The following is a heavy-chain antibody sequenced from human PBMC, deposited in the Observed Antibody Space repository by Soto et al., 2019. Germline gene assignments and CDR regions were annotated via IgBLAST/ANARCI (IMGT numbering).Heavy chain of an antibody. D-gene: IGHD2-21*01. CDR1: GDSVSTNSAA. Sequence: SQTLSLTCAISGDSVSTNSAAWNWIRQSPSRGLEWLGRTYYRTKWFNDYAESVKSRININPDTSKNQFSLQLNSVTPEDTAVYYCAKARSEPGDYLYGLGVWGQGTTVTVSS. CDR3: AKARSEPGDYLYGLGV. V-gene: IGHV6-1*01. J-gene: IGHJ6*02. CDR2: TYYRTKWFN.